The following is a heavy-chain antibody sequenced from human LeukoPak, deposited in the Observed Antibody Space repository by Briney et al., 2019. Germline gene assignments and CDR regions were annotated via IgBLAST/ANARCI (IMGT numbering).Heavy chain of an antibody. D-gene: IGHD3-10*01. CDR2: IIPIFGTA. V-gene: IGHV1-69*13. Sequence: ASVKVSCKASGGTFSSYAISWVRQAPGQGLEWMGGIIPIFGTANYAQKFQGRVTITADESTSTAYMELSSLRSEDTAVYYCARDDGLGGSGSYSPLDPWGQGTLVTVSS. J-gene: IGHJ5*02. CDR3: ARDDGLGGSGSYSPLDP. CDR1: GGTFSSYA.